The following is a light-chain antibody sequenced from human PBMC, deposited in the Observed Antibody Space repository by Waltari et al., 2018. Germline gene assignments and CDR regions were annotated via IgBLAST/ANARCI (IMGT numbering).Light chain of an antibody. CDR2: GAS. Sequence: DIQMTPSPSSLSASFGDRVTITCRASQDYSNSLAWYQQKLGRAPKLLLHGASRLESGVPSRFSGRGSGTDYTLTISSLQPEDFATYYCQQYYDGPRTFGQGTKVELK. V-gene: IGKV1-NL1*01. CDR1: QDYSNS. J-gene: IGKJ1*01. CDR3: QQYYDGPRT.